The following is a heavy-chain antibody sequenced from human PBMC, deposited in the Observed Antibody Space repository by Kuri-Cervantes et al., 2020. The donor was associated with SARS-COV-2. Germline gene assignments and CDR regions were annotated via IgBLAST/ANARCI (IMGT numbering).Heavy chain of an antibody. J-gene: IGHJ6*03. CDR3: ARGADSSSSHYYYYYMDV. V-gene: IGHV3-21*01. CDR2: ISGSRSYI. CDR1: GFTFSAYT. Sequence: GGSLRLSCGASGFTFSAYTMNWVRQAPGKALEWISSISGSRSYIYYADSVRGRFTISRDNAKNSLYLQMNSLRAEDTAVYYCARGADSSSSHYYYYYMDVWGKGTTVTVSS. D-gene: IGHD6-6*01.